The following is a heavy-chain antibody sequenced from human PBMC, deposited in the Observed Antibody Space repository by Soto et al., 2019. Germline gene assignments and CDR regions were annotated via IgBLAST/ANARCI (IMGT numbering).Heavy chain of an antibody. V-gene: IGHV3-48*02. CDR1: GFTFSSYS. Sequence: TGGSLRLSCAASGFTFSSYSVTWVRQPPGKGLEWLSYISTSSSTIYYADSVKGRFTISRDNAKNSLFLQMNSLRDEDTAVYYCARAGAGAGYYYYYGMDVWGQGTTVTVSS. J-gene: IGHJ6*02. CDR3: ARAGAGAGYYYYYGMDV. D-gene: IGHD6-19*01. CDR2: ISTSSSTI.